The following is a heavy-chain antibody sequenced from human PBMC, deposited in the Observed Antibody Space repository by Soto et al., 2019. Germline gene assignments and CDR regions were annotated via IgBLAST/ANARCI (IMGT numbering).Heavy chain of an antibody. J-gene: IGHJ5*02. CDR2: FYFSVST. CDR1: VYSFISFDYY. CDR3: ARIPVGTYMIYWSDP. Sequence: SDTRSRTCSVSVYSFISFDYYWSCVLQPPGKGLEWIVHFYFSVSTNYIPSLKSLLTMSVDTAKNQFSLKLNSVTAADTAVYYCARIPVGTYMIYWSDPWGQGTQVTVSS. D-gene: IGHD3-16*01. V-gene: IGHV4-61*08.